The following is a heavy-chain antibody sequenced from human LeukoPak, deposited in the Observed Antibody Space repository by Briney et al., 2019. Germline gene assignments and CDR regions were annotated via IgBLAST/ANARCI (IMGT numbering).Heavy chain of an antibody. V-gene: IGHV3-30*04. Sequence: GGSLRLSCAASGFTFSSYAMHWVRQAPGKGLEWVAVISYDGSNKYYADSVKGRFTISRDNSKNTLYLQMNSLRAEDTAVYYCARDSGSYLLTFDYWGQGTLVTVSS. J-gene: IGHJ4*02. D-gene: IGHD1-26*01. CDR1: GFTFSSYA. CDR3: ARDSGSYLLTFDY. CDR2: ISYDGSNK.